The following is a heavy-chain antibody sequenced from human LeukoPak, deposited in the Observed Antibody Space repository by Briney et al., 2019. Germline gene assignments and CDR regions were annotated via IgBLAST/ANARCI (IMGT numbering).Heavy chain of an antibody. Sequence: ASVKVSCKASGYTFTSYDINWVRQATGQGREWMGWMNPNSGNTGYAQKFQGRVTMTRNTSISTAYMELSSLRSEDTAVYYCARGQDYCSSTSCSSDYWGQGTLVTVSS. V-gene: IGHV1-8*01. D-gene: IGHD2-2*01. CDR1: GYTFTSYD. CDR3: ARGQDYCSSTSCSSDY. J-gene: IGHJ4*02. CDR2: MNPNSGNT.